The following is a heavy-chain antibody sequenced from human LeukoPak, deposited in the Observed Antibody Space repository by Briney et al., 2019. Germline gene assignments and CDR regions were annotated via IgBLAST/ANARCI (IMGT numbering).Heavy chain of an antibody. D-gene: IGHD2-15*01. CDR3: ARDGGGGWFDP. Sequence: SETLSLTCTVSGGSISSYYWSWIRQPPGKGLERIGYIYYSGSTNYNPSLKSRVTISVDTSKNQFSLKLSSVTAADTAVYYCARDGGGGWFDPWGQGTLVTVSS. V-gene: IGHV4-59*01. CDR1: GGSISSYY. J-gene: IGHJ5*02. CDR2: IYYSGST.